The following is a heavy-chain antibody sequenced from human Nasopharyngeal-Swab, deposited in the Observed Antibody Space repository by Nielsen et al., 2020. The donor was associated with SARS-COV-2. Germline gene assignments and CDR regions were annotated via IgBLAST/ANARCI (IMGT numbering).Heavy chain of an antibody. V-gene: IGHV1-18*01. CDR2: ISAYNGNT. CDR3: ARDRATNYFDY. Sequence: WVRQAPGQGLEWMGWISAYNGNTNYAQKFQGRVTITADKSTSTAYMELSSLRSEDTAVYYCARDRATNYFDYWGQGTLVTVSS. J-gene: IGHJ4*02.